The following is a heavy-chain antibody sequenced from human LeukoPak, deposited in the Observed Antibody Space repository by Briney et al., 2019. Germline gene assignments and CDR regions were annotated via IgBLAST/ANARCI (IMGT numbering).Heavy chain of an antibody. CDR2: IYYSGST. V-gene: IGHV4-59*08. J-gene: IGHJ4*02. CDR3: ARRAYYYGSGSYRGYYFDY. CDR1: GCSISSYY. D-gene: IGHD3-10*01. Sequence: PSETLSLTCTVSGCSISSYYWSWIRQPPGKGLEWIGYIYYSGSTNYNPSLKSRVTISVDTSNNQFSLKLSSVTAADTAVYYCARRAYYYGSGSYRGYYFDYWGQGTLVTVSS.